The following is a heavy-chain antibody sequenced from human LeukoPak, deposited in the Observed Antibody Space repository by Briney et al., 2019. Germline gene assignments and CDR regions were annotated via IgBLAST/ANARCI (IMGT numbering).Heavy chain of an antibody. CDR3: ARDLGSGWYDY. CDR1: DGSISGYY. CDR2: MHTSGSS. D-gene: IGHD6-13*01. J-gene: IGHJ4*02. V-gene: IGHV4-4*07. Sequence: KPSETLSLTCSVSDGSISGYYWSWIRQPAGKGLEWIRRMHTSGSSNYNVSLKSRITMSVDTSRNQFALRLSSVTAADTAIYYCARDLGSGWYDYWGQGTLVTVSS.